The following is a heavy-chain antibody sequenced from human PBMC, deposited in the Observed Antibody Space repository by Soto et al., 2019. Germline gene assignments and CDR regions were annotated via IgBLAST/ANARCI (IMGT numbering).Heavy chain of an antibody. CDR1: GFTFSSYA. V-gene: IGHV3-30-3*01. J-gene: IGHJ6*02. D-gene: IGHD1-7*01. CDR3: ARDKESEGYNWNYAVYYYYGMDV. Sequence: PGGSLRLSCAASGFTFSSYAMHWVRQAPGKGLEWVAVISYDGSNKYYADSVKGRFTISRDNSKNTLYLQMNSLRAEDTAVYYCARDKESEGYNWNYAVYYYYGMDVWGQGTTVTVSS. CDR2: ISYDGSNK.